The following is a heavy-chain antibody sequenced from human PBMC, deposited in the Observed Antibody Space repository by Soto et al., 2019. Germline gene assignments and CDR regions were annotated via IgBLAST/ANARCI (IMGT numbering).Heavy chain of an antibody. CDR1: GASVTNDLYF. D-gene: IGHD2-15*01. V-gene: IGHV4-61*01. CDR3: EREIKFVPSTRWSHFEF. J-gene: IGHJ4*02. CDR2: IFYSGST. Sequence: SETLSLTCNVSGASVTNDLYFWNWLRQSPGTGLEWLGSIFYSGSTNLNPSLEGRITMSISTSKNQFSLQLTSATAADAAVYFCEREIKFVPSTRWSHFEFWGQGPLVT.